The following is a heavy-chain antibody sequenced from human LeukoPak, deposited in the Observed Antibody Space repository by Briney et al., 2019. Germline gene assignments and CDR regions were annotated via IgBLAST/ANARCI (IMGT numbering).Heavy chain of an antibody. J-gene: IGHJ3*02. V-gene: IGHV4-30-4*01. CDR3: ARRGQDAFDI. Sequence: SETLSLTRTVSGGSISSGDYYWSSIRHPPGKGLEWIGYIYYSGSTYYNPSLKSRVTISVDTSKNQFSLKLSSVTAADTAVYYCARRGQDAFDIWGQGTMVTVSS. CDR2: IYYSGST. CDR1: GGSISSGDYY. D-gene: IGHD3-10*01.